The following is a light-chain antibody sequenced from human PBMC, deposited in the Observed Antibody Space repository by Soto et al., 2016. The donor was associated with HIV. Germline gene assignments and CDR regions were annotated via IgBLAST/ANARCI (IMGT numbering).Light chain of an antibody. J-gene: IGLJ1*01. CDR1: SIGTKS. CDR3: QVWHSGGDNYV. V-gene: IGLV3-21*03. CDR2: DDS. Sequence: SYELIQPPSVSVAPGKTASITCEGHSIGTKSVHWYQQKPGQAPVLVVYDDSDRPSGIPERFSASNSGSAATLTISRVEAGDEADYFCQVWHSGGDNYVFGPGTKVAV.